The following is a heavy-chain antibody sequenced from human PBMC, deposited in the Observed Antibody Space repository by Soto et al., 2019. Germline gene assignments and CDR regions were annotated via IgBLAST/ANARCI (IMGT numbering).Heavy chain of an antibody. CDR1: GDSASSNSAA. V-gene: IGHV6-1*01. J-gene: IGHJ4*02. CDR2: TYYRSKWYN. D-gene: IGHD2-21*02. CDR3: AREIVAYCGGDCSNPYYFDY. Sequence: SRTLSLTCAISGDSASSNSAAWNWIRQSPSRGLEWLGRTYYRSKWYNDYAVSVKSRITINPDTSKNQFSLQLNSVTPEDTAVYYCAREIVAYCGGDCSNPYYFDYWGQGTLVTVSS.